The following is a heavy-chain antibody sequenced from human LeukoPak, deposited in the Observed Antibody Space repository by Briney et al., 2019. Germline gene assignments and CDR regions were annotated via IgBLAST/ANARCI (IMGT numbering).Heavy chain of an antibody. CDR1: GYTLTELS. Sequence: ASVTVSFTVSGYTLTELSMHWVRQAPGKGLEWMGGFDPEDGETIYAQKFQGRVTMTEDTSTDTAYMELSSLRSEDTAVYYCATDLSRHTAMVFDYWGQGTLVTVSS. D-gene: IGHD5-18*01. CDR3: ATDLSRHTAMVFDY. CDR2: FDPEDGET. J-gene: IGHJ4*02. V-gene: IGHV1-24*01.